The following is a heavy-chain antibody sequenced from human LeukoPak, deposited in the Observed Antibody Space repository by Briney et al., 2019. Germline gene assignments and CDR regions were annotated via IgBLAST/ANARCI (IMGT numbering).Heavy chain of an antibody. CDR1: GFTFSSYA. Sequence: GGSLRLSCAASGFTFSSYAMSWVRQAPGKGLEWVSGISGSDDSTYYADSVKGRFTISRDNSKNTLYLQMNSLRAEDTAIYYCASRSWDRSGHSRFDYWGQGTLVTVSS. CDR3: ASRSWDRSGHSRFDY. V-gene: IGHV3-23*01. CDR2: ISGSDDST. J-gene: IGHJ4*02. D-gene: IGHD3-22*01.